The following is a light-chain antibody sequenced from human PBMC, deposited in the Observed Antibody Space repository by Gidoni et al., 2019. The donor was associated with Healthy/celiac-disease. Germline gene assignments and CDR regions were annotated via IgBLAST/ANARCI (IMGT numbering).Light chain of an antibody. V-gene: IGKV1-5*03. CDR3: QQYNSYSLT. Sequence: DIPMTPSPSTLSASVGDRVTITCRASQSISSWLAWYQQKPGKAPKLLIYKASSLESGVPSRFSGSGYGTEFTLTISSLQPDDFATYYCQQYNSYSLTFGGGTKVEIK. CDR1: QSISSW. CDR2: KAS. J-gene: IGKJ4*01.